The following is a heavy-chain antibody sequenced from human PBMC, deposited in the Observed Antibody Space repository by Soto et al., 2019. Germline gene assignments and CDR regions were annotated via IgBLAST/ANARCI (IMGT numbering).Heavy chain of an antibody. CDR2: ISSSSSYI. Sequence: TGGSLRLSCAASGFTFSSYSMNWVRQAPGEGLEWVSSISSSSSYIYYADSVKGRFTISRDNAKNSLYLQMNSLRAEDTAVYYCARDFSAAAGTIFYYYYGMDVWGQGTTVTVSS. V-gene: IGHV3-21*01. CDR3: ARDFSAAAGTIFYYYYGMDV. D-gene: IGHD6-13*01. J-gene: IGHJ6*02. CDR1: GFTFSSYS.